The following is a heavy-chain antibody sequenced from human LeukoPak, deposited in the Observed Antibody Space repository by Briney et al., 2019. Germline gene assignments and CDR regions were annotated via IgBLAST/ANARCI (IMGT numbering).Heavy chain of an antibody. CDR3: ARDEELLGNSDY. Sequence: ASVKVSCKASGYTFTGYYMHWVRQAPGQGREWMGWINPNSGGTNYAQKFQGRVTMTRDTSISTAYMELSRLRSDDTAVYYCARDEELLGNSDYWGQGTLVTVSS. V-gene: IGHV1-2*02. D-gene: IGHD1-1*01. CDR2: INPNSGGT. CDR1: GYTFTGYY. J-gene: IGHJ4*02.